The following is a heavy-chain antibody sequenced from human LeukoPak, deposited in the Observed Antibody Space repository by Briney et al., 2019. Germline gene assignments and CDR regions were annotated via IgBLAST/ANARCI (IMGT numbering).Heavy chain of an antibody. CDR3: ARGMYDFWSGPSGYGYWFDP. D-gene: IGHD3-3*01. V-gene: IGHV4-59*01. CDR2: IHYSGST. J-gene: IGHJ5*02. CDR1: GGSISSYY. Sequence: SETLSLTCTVSGGSISSYYWSWIRQPPGKGLECIGYIHYSGSTNSKPSLKSRVTISVDTSKNQFSLKLSYVTAADTAVYYCARGMYDFWSGPSGYGYWFDPWGQGTLVTVSS.